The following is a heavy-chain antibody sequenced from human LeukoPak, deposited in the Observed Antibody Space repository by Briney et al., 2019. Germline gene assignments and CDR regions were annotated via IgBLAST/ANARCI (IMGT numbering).Heavy chain of an antibody. D-gene: IGHD5-18*01. V-gene: IGHV3-48*01. J-gene: IGHJ4*02. Sequence: GGSLRLSCAASGFTFSSYSMNWVRQAPGKGLEWVSYISSSSSTIYYADSVKGRFTISRDNAKNTLYLQMNSLRAEDTAVYYCAKGVDTAMNYWGQGTLVTVSS. CDR1: GFTFSSYS. CDR2: ISSSSSTI. CDR3: AKGVDTAMNY.